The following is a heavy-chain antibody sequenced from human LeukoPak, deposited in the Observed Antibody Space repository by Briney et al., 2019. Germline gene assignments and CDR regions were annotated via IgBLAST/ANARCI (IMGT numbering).Heavy chain of an antibody. CDR3: ARRYYDFWSGYYGPRGYFDY. D-gene: IGHD3-3*01. V-gene: IGHV4-34*01. Sequence: SETLSLTCAVYGGSFSGYYWSWIRQPPGKGLEWIGEINHSGSTNYNPSLKSRVTISVDTSKNQFSLKLSSVTAADTAVYYCARRYYDFWSGYYGPRGYFDYWGQGTLVTVSS. CDR1: GGSFSGYY. J-gene: IGHJ4*02. CDR2: INHSGST.